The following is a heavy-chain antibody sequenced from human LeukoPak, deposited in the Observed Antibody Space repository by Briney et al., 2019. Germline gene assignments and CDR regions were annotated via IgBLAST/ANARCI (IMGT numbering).Heavy chain of an antibody. D-gene: IGHD3-10*01. CDR2: IYYSGST. V-gene: IGHV4-39*07. J-gene: IGHJ6*02. CDR1: GGSISSSSYY. CDR3: ARDRRVRYLYGMDV. Sequence: SETLSLTCTVSGGSISSSSYYWGWIRQPPGKGLEWIGSIYYSGSTYYNPSLKSRVTISVDTSKNQFSLKLSSVTAADTAVYYCARDRRVRYLYGMDVWGQGTTVTVSS.